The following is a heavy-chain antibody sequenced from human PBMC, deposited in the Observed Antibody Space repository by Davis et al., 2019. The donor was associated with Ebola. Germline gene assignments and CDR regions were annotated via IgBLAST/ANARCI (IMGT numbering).Heavy chain of an antibody. CDR1: GGTFSSYA. V-gene: IGHV1-69*06. CDR2: IIPIFGTA. CDR3: ARAAYYDFWSGYPAGMDV. D-gene: IGHD3-3*01. J-gene: IGHJ6*02. Sequence: SVKVSCKASGGTFSSYAISWVRQAPGQGLEWMGGIIPIFGTANYAQKFQGRVTITADKSTSTAYMELSSLRSEDTAVYYCARAAYYDFWSGYPAGMDVWGQGTTVTVSS.